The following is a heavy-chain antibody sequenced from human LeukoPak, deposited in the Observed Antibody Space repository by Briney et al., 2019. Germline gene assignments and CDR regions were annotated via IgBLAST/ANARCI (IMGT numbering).Heavy chain of an antibody. Sequence: GGSQRLSCAASGFTFSSYAMHWVRQAPGKGLEWVAVISYDGSNKYYADSVKGRFTISRDNSKNTLYLQMNSLRAEDTAVYYCARDKGGSYGVFDYWGQGTLVTISS. CDR2: ISYDGSNK. V-gene: IGHV3-30-3*01. CDR3: ARDKGGSYGVFDY. D-gene: IGHD1-26*01. CDR1: GFTFSSYA. J-gene: IGHJ4*02.